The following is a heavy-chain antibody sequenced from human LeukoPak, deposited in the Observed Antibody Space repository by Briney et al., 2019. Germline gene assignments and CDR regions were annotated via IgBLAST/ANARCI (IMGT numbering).Heavy chain of an antibody. V-gene: IGHV3-48*03. CDR1: GFTFSSYE. Sequence: GGSLRLSCAASGFTFSSYEMNWVRQAPGKGLEWVSYISSSGSTIYYADSVKGRFTISRDNAKNSLYLQMNSLRAEDTAVYYCARAGYSSEGDYWGQGTLVTVSS. CDR3: ARAGYSSEGDY. J-gene: IGHJ4*02. D-gene: IGHD6-19*01. CDR2: ISSSGSTI.